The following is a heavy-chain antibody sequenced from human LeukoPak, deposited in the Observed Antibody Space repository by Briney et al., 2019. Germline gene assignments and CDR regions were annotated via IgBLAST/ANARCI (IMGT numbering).Heavy chain of an antibody. D-gene: IGHD4-11*01. CDR2: IYYSGST. J-gene: IGHJ6*03. V-gene: IGHV4-39*01. CDR1: GGSISSSSYY. CDR3: ARFLAETATTYRTYYYYYYTDV. Sequence: PSETLSLTCTVSGGSISSSSYYWGWIRQPPGKGLEWIGNIYYSGSTYYNPSLKSRVTISVDTSKKKFSLKLSSVTAADTAVYYCARFLAETATTYRTYYYYYYTDVWGKGTTVTVSS.